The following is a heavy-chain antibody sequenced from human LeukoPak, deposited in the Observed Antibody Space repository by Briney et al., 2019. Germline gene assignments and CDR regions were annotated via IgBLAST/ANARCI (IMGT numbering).Heavy chain of an antibody. J-gene: IGHJ4*02. CDR3: ARVNYGSGSYPNLYFDY. D-gene: IGHD3-10*01. CDR2: ISSNGGST. V-gene: IGHV3-64*01. CDR1: GFTFSSYA. Sequence: GGSLRLSYAASGFTFSSYAMHWVRQAPGKGLEYVSAISSNGGSTYYANSVKGRFTISRDNSKNTLYLQMGSLRAEDMAVYYCARVNYGSGSYPNLYFDYWGQGTLVTVSS.